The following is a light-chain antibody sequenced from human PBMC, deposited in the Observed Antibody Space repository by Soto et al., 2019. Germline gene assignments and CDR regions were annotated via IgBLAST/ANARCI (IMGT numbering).Light chain of an antibody. V-gene: IGLV8-61*01. CDR3: LLDMGNGIRV. CDR2: NTN. Sequence: QTVVTQEPSFSVSPGGTVTLTCGLNSGSVSSRHYPTWYQQTPGQPPLALIYNTNTRSSGVPDRFSGSMRGNKAALTITGAQADDESEYFCLLDMGNGIRVFGRGTKLTVL. CDR1: SGSVSSRHY. J-gene: IGLJ3*02.